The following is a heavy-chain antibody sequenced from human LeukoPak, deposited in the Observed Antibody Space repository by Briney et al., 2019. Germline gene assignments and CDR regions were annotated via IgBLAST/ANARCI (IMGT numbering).Heavy chain of an antibody. CDR3: ARGYSYGFSVLGY. Sequence: ASVKVSCKASGYTFTSYAMHWVRQAPGQRLEWMGWINAGNGNTKYSQKFQGRVTITRDTSASTAYMELSSLRSEDTAVHYCARGYSYGFSVLGYWGQGTLVTVSS. CDR1: GYTFTSYA. D-gene: IGHD5-18*01. J-gene: IGHJ4*02. V-gene: IGHV1-3*01. CDR2: INAGNGNT.